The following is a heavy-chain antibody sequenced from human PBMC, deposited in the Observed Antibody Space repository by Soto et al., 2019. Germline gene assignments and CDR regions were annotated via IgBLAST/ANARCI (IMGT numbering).Heavy chain of an antibody. CDR3: ARDRAPRTYYNHGMDI. J-gene: IGHJ6*02. V-gene: IGHV3-11*06. CDR2: IGNTAGYT. CDR1: GFTFRDYY. Sequence: GGSLRLSCVASGFTFRDYYMSWIRQAPGKGLEWVSYIGNTAGYTNYADSVKGRFTISRDNAKNSLYLQMNSLRAEDTAVYYCARDRAPRTYYNHGMDIWGQGTTVTSP.